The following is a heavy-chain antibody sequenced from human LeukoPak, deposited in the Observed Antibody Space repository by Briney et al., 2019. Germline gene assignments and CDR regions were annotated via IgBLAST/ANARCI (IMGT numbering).Heavy chain of an antibody. Sequence: GGSLRLSCAASGFTFDDYAMHWVRQAPGKGLEWVSGISWNSGSIGYADSVKGRFTISRDNAKNSLYLQMNSLRAEDTALYYCAKAVEMASLMEAFDIWGQGTMVTVSS. J-gene: IGHJ3*02. V-gene: IGHV3-9*01. CDR2: ISWNSGSI. CDR3: AKAVEMASLMEAFDI. D-gene: IGHD5-24*01. CDR1: GFTFDDYA.